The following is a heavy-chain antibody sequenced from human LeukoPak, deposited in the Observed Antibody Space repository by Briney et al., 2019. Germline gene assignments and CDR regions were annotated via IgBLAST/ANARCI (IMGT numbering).Heavy chain of an antibody. CDR2: ISYDGGTT. CDR3: ARGHGSGSFLIDY. D-gene: IGHD3-10*01. J-gene: IGHJ4*02. Sequence: GRSLRLSCSASGFTFSSYAMHWVRQAPGKGLEWVAIISYDGGTTHYSNSVKGRSTISRDNSRNTVYLQMNTLRPEDMAVYYCARGHGSGSFLIDYWGQGTLVTVSS. CDR1: GFTFSSYA. V-gene: IGHV3-30-3*01.